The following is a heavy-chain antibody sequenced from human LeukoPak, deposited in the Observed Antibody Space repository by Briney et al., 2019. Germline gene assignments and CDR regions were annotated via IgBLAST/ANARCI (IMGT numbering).Heavy chain of an antibody. CDR3: AVENCSSTSCSFDY. J-gene: IGHJ4*02. CDR2: INPNSGGT. Sequence: ASVKVSCKASGYTFTGYYMHWVRQAPGQGLEWMGWINPNSGGTNYTQKFQGRVTMTRDTSISTAYMELSRLRSDDTAVYYCAVENCSSTSCSFDYWGQGTLVTVSS. V-gene: IGHV1-2*02. CDR1: GYTFTGYY. D-gene: IGHD2-2*01.